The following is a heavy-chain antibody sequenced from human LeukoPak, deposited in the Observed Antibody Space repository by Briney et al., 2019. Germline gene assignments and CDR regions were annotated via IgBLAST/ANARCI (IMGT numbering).Heavy chain of an antibody. CDR1: GFTFSSYA. V-gene: IGHV3-30-3*01. CDR3: AGGGRLAGTTPAHRYGMDV. D-gene: IGHD1-7*01. Sequence: PGRSLRLSCAASGFTFSSYAMHWVRQAPGKGLEWVAVISYDGSNKYYADSVKGRFTISRDNSKNTLYPQMNSLRAEDTAVYYCAGGGRLAGTTPAHRYGMDVWGQGTTVTVSS. CDR2: ISYDGSNK. J-gene: IGHJ6*02.